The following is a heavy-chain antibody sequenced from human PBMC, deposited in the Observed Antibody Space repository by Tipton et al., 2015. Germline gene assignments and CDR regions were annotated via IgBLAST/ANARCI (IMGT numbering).Heavy chain of an antibody. CDR2: IYYSGNT. J-gene: IGHJ5*02. Sequence: TLSLTCTVSGGSISSGGYYWSWIRQHPGKGLEWIGFIYYSGNTYYNPSLKSRVTISIDTSKNQFSLKLSSVTAADTAVYYCARDNLKGSDPWGQGTLVTVSS. CDR1: GGSISSGGYY. CDR3: ARDNLKGSDP. V-gene: IGHV4-31*03.